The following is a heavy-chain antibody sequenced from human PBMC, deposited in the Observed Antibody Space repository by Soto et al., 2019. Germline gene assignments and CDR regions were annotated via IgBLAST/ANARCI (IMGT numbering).Heavy chain of an antibody. D-gene: IGHD5-12*01. J-gene: IGHJ3*01. CDR2: IHPRDSDT. CDR3: ARDGRYSSYYFYSDG. Sequence: PGESLKISCEGSGYDFSTSYIASARQMPRKGLEWLGLIHPRDSDTRYSPSFQGQVTISVDQSINTAYLQWSSLKASDTATYFCARDGRYSSYYFYSDGWGQGRKVTVSS. CDR1: GYDFSTSY. V-gene: IGHV5-51*01.